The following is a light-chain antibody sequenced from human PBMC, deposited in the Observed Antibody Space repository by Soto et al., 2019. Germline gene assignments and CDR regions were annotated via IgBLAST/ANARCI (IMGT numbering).Light chain of an antibody. Sequence: EIVLTQSPGTLSLSPGERATLSCRASQSVANNYLAWYQQKPGQAPRFLIYDASSRATGIPDRFSGSGSGKEFTLTISRLEPEDFAVYYCEQYGSTPLPFGGGTKVEIK. J-gene: IGKJ4*01. CDR1: QSVANNY. CDR2: DAS. CDR3: EQYGSTPLP. V-gene: IGKV3-20*01.